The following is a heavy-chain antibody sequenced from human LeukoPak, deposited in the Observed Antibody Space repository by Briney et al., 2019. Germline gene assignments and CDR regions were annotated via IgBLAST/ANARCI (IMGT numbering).Heavy chain of an antibody. D-gene: IGHD4-17*01. V-gene: IGHV3-23*01. J-gene: IGHJ4*02. CDR3: AYGDYDC. CDR1: GFTFSTYA. CDR2: ISGSGGST. Sequence: GGSLRLSCAASGFTFSTYAMNWVRQASGKGLEWVSTISGSGGSTYYADSVKGRFTISRDNSKNTLYLQMNSLRAEDAAVYYCAYGDYDCWGQGTLVTVSS.